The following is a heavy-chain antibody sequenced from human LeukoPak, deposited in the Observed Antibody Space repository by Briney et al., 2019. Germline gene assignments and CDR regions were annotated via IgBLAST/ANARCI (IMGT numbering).Heavy chain of an antibody. CDR3: ARVMGGLTYYDFRSGYLY. J-gene: IGHJ4*02. Sequence: ASVKVSCKASGYTFTGYYMHWVRQAPGQGLEWMGWINPNSGGTNYAQKFQGRVTMTRDTSISTAYMELSRLRSDDTAVYYCARVMGGLTYYDFRSGYLYWGQGTLVTVSS. CDR2: INPNSGGT. V-gene: IGHV1-2*02. CDR1: GYTFTGYY. D-gene: IGHD3-3*01.